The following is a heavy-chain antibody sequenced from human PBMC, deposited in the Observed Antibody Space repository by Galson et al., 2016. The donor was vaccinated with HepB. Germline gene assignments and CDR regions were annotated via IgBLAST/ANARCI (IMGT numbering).Heavy chain of an antibody. CDR1: GFAVRSYC. CDR2: IYSADTT. V-gene: IGHV3-66*04. D-gene: IGHD3-22*01. J-gene: IGHJ4*02. Sequence: SLRLSCAVAGFAVRSYCMSWVRQAPGKGLEWASVIYSADTTYYADSVKGRFTISTDSSKNTLYLQMDSLRADDTAVYYCARHYCDASSHPNYLTHWGQGTSVTVSS. CDR3: ARHYCDASSHPNYLTH.